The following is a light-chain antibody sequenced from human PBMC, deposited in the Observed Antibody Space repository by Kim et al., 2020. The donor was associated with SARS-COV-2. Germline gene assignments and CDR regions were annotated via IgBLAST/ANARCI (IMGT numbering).Light chain of an antibody. CDR3: QQYGSSPPP. Sequence: SLGERAPPPCRAGQSVIGSHLAGYNQKPGQPPRLLIYGASSRATGIPDRFSGSGSGTDFTLTISRLGPEDLAVYYCQQYGSSPPPFGQGTRLEIK. CDR1: QSVIGSH. V-gene: IGKV3-20*01. J-gene: IGKJ5*01. CDR2: GAS.